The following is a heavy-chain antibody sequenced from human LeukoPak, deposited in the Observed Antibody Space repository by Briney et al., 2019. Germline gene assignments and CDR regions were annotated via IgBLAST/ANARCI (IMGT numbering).Heavy chain of an antibody. CDR1: GFTFNDYG. V-gene: IGHV3-20*04. J-gene: IGHJ4*02. CDR3: ARGARGVSGYYFDY. D-gene: IGHD3-10*01. Sequence: GGSLRLSXAASGFTFNDYGMSWVRQAPGKGLEWVSGVNWNGGSTGYANSVKGRFTISRDNAKNSLYLQMNSLRAEDTALYYCARGARGVSGYYFDYWGQGTLVTVSS. CDR2: VNWNGGST.